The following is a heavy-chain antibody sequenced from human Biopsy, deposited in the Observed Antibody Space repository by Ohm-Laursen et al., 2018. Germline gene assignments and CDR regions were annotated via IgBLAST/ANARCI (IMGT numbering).Heavy chain of an antibody. Sequence: SLRLSCTAPGFTFGHYAMHWVRRAPGKGLEWISLIWYDGTNEDYADSVKGRFTISRDNSKNTLYLQINTLTLEDTAFYYCARGLSSGWYGYFDVWGRGTLVTVSS. D-gene: IGHD6-19*01. J-gene: IGHJ2*01. CDR3: ARGLSSGWYGYFDV. CDR1: GFTFGHYA. V-gene: IGHV3-33*04. CDR2: IWYDGTNE.